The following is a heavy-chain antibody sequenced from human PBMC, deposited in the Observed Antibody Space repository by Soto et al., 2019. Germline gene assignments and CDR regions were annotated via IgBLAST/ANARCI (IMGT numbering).Heavy chain of an antibody. J-gene: IGHJ3*02. CDR1: GFTVSSYY. CDR3: ARVGYCSGGSCYVNGAFDI. Sequence: GGSLRLSCAASGFTVSSYYMTWVRLAPGKGLEWVSVIYSGGDTFFAGSVRGRFTLSRENSKNTLYLQMNSLRAEDTAVYYCARVGYCSGGSCYVNGAFDIWGPGTMVTVSS. D-gene: IGHD2-15*01. CDR2: IYSGGDT. V-gene: IGHV3-53*01.